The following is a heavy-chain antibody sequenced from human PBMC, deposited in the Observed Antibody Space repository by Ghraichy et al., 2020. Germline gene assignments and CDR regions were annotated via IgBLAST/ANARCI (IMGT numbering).Heavy chain of an antibody. Sequence: GVLRLSCAASGFTFSHYWMNWLRQAPGKGLEWVANIQRDGSVKNYVDSVNGRFTISRDNAKNSLYLQMNSLRVEDTAVYYCARDPRGSPNYDYWGQGTLVTVSS. CDR2: IQRDGSVK. D-gene: IGHD3-10*01. CDR3: ARDPRGSPNYDY. V-gene: IGHV3-7*01. CDR1: GFTFSHYW. J-gene: IGHJ4*02.